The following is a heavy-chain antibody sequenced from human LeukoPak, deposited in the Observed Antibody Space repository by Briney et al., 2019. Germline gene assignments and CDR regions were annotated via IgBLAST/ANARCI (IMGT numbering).Heavy chain of an antibody. CDR1: GYTFTSYY. Sequence: ASVKVSCKASGYTFTSYYMHWVRQAPGQGLEWMGIINPSGGSTSYAQKFQGRVTMTRDTSTSTVYMELSSLRSEDTAVYYCARAGQTDYYDSSGYHGAAFDIRGQGTMVTVSS. CDR3: ARAGQTDYYDSSGYHGAAFDI. CDR2: INPSGGST. V-gene: IGHV1-46*01. D-gene: IGHD3-22*01. J-gene: IGHJ3*02.